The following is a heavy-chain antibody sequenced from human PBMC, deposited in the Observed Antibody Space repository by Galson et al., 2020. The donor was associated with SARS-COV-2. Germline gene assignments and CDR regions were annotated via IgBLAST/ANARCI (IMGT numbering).Heavy chain of an antibody. CDR1: RDNVSSDRAA. V-gene: IGHV6-1*01. J-gene: IGHJ4*02. D-gene: IGHD1-1*01. CDR2: TYYRSKWNN. CDR3: ARDPSDWTFFDY. Sequence: SQTLSLTCAISRDNVSSDRAAWNWIRQSPSRGLEWLGRTYYRSKWNNDYAVSMRGRSIINPDTSENQFSLQLDSVTPEDTAVYYCARDPSDWTFFDYWGQGTLVTVSS.